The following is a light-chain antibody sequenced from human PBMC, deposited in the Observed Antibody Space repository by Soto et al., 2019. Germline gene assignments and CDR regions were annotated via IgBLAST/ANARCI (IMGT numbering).Light chain of an antibody. CDR1: SSDVGAYNH. CDR3: SSYAGSVL. V-gene: IGLV2-8*01. J-gene: IGLJ2*01. Sequence: QSALTQPPSASGSPGQSVTISCTGTSSDVGAYNHVSWYQQHPGKAPKLMIYEVSKRPSGVPDRFSGSKSGNTASLTVSGLQAEDEADYYCSSYAGSVLFGGGTKVTVL. CDR2: EVS.